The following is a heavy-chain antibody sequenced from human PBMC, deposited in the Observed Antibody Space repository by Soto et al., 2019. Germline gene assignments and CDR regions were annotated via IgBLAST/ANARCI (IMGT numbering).Heavy chain of an antibody. D-gene: IGHD6-19*01. CDR3: VRAPEQRPIDF. CDR2: ISGSGFCNT. Sequence: GSLRLSCASSGFTFSIYSMSWVRQAPGKVLDWVSAISGSGFCNTXXAYSVKGXXTISIYSSKNXVYQQXDSLRAEDTAVYYCVRAPEQRPIDFWRHGSLVTVSS. J-gene: IGHJ4*01. V-gene: IGHV3-23*01. CDR1: GFTFSIYS.